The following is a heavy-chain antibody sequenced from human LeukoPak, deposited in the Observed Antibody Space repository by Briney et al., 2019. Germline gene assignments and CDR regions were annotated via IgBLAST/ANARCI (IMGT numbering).Heavy chain of an antibody. Sequence: ASVKVSCKASGYTFTSYGISWVRQAPGQGLEWIGWISAYNGNTNYAQKLQGRVTMTTDTSTSTAYMELRSLRSDDTAVYYCARGTEPNYGDSHFDYWGQGTLVTVSS. CDR1: GYTFTSYG. CDR3: ARGTEPNYGDSHFDY. V-gene: IGHV1-18*01. J-gene: IGHJ4*02. D-gene: IGHD4-17*01. CDR2: ISAYNGNT.